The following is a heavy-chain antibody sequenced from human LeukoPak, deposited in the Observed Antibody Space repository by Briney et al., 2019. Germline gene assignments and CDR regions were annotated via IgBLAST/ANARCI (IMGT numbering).Heavy chain of an antibody. CDR2: INPNSGGT. J-gene: IGHJ4*02. CDR3: ARGHDILTGYYTDLDY. D-gene: IGHD3-9*01. Sequence: GASVKVSCKASGYTFTSYYMHWVRQAPGQGLEWMGWINPNSGGTNYAQKFQGRVTMTRDTSISTAYMELSRLRSDDTAVYYCARGHDILTGYYTDLDYWGQGTLVTVSS. CDR1: GYTFTSYY. V-gene: IGHV1-2*02.